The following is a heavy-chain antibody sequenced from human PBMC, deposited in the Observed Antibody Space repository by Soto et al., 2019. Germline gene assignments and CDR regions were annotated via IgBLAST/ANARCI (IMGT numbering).Heavy chain of an antibody. D-gene: IGHD5-12*01. Sequence: EVQLVESGGGLVQPGRSLRLSCTASGFTFGDYAMSWVRQAPGKGLEWVGFIRSKAYGGTTEYAASVRGRFTISRDDSKSIAYLRMISLKTEDTAVYYCTRVAYSGYDRGYFDYWGQGTLVTVSS. V-gene: IGHV3-49*04. J-gene: IGHJ4*02. CDR2: IRSKAYGGTT. CDR1: GFTFGDYA. CDR3: TRVAYSGYDRGYFDY.